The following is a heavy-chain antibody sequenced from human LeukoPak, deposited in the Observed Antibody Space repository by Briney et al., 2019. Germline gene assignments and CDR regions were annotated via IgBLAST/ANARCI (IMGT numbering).Heavy chain of an antibody. J-gene: IGHJ4*02. CDR1: GYTFTSYG. D-gene: IGHD3-10*01. V-gene: IGHV1-18*01. Sequence: ASVTVSCTSSGYTFTSYGISWVRQAPGQGLEWMGWISAYNGNTNYAQKLQGRVTMTTDTSTGTAYMELRSLRSDDTAVYYCARDWSSMVRGVFDYWGQGTLVTVSS. CDR3: ARDWSSMVRGVFDY. CDR2: ISAYNGNT.